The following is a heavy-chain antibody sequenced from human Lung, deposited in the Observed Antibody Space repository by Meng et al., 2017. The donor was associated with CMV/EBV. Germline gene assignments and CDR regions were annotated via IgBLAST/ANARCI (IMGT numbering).Heavy chain of an antibody. V-gene: IGHV3-21*01. CDR3: ARDLYDFWSGWSY. Sequence: GGSLRLSCAASGFTFSSYSMNWVRQAPGKGLEWVSSISSSSSYIYYADSVKGRFTISRDNAKNSLYLQMNSLRAEDTAVYYCARDLYDFWSGWSYWGQGXLVXGSS. CDR1: GFTFSSYS. CDR2: ISSSSSYI. J-gene: IGHJ4*02. D-gene: IGHD3-3*01.